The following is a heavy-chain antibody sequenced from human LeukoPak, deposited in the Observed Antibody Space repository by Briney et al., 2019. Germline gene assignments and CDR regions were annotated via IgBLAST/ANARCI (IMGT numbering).Heavy chain of an antibody. V-gene: IGHV2-5*01. CDR1: GFSLSTSGVG. J-gene: IGHJ3*02. Sequence: SGPTLVNPTQTLTLTCTFSGFSLSTSGVGVGWIRQPPGKALEWLALIYWNDDKRYSPSLKSRLTITKDTSKNQVVLTMTNMVPVDTATYYCAHSRGYYPPTDAFDIWGQGTMVTVSS. CDR2: IYWNDDK. CDR3: AHSRGYYPPTDAFDI. D-gene: IGHD3-22*01.